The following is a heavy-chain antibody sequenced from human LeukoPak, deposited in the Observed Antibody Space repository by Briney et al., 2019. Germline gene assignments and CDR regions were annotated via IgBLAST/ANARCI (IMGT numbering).Heavy chain of an antibody. CDR3: ARETYDSLDY. J-gene: IGHJ4*02. CDR2: IYHSGST. V-gene: IGHV4-38-2*02. CDR1: SYSISSGYH. D-gene: IGHD5-12*01. Sequence: PSETLSLTCAVSSYSISSGYHWGWIRQPLGKGLEWIGNIYHSGSTYYNPSLKSRVTVSVDTSKNQFSLKVRSVTAADTAVYYCARETYDSLDYWGQGTLVTVSS.